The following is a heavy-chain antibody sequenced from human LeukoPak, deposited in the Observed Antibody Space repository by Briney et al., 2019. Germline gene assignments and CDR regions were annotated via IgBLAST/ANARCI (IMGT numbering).Heavy chain of an antibody. V-gene: IGHV3-23*01. D-gene: IGHD6-19*01. CDR2: ISNTGGST. CDR3: AKDQRSIAVAGYFDY. Sequence: PGGSLRLSCAASGFTFSHYGMIWVRQAPGKGLEWVSAISNTGGSTFFAASAKGRFTISRDNSRDTVYLQMNSLRAEDTAVYYCAKDQRSIAVAGYFDYWGQGTLVTVSS. CDR1: GFTFSHYG. J-gene: IGHJ4*02.